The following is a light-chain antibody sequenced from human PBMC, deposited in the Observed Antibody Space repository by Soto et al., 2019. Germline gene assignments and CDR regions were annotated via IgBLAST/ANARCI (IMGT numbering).Light chain of an antibody. CDR1: QSVSNF. CDR3: QQRNNWPIT. CDR2: DTS. Sequence: EIVLTQSPATLSVSPGERATLSCRASQSVSNFLAWYQQKPGQDPRLLIYDTSNRATGIPARFSGSGSGTDFNLTINKLDTEDFAVYYCQQRNNWPITFGQGTRVEIK. J-gene: IGKJ5*01. V-gene: IGKV3-11*01.